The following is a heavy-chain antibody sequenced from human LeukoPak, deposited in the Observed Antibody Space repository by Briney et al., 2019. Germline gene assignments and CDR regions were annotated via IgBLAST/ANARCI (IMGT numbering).Heavy chain of an antibody. CDR3: ARALHLYSSGWYFGY. CDR2: ISSSSSTI. J-gene: IGHJ4*02. Sequence: PGGSLRLSCAASGFTFSSYSMNWVRQAPGKGLEWVSYISSSSSTIYYADSVKGRFTISRDNAKNSLYLQMNSLRAEDTAVYYCARALHLYSSGWYFGYWGQGTLVTVSS. V-gene: IGHV3-48*04. CDR1: GFTFSSYS. D-gene: IGHD6-19*01.